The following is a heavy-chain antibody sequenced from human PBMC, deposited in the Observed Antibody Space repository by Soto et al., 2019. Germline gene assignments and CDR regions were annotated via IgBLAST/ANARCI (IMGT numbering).Heavy chain of an antibody. D-gene: IGHD3-22*01. Sequence: QVQLVQSGAEVKKPGSSVKVSCKASGGTFSSYAISWVRQAPGQGLEWMGGIIPIFGTANYAQKFQGRVTTTAGETTSTTYMEMGSLGSEDTAVYYCARGRYDYSSGPGAIDYWGQGNLVTVSS. CDR2: IIPIFGTA. CDR3: ARGRYDYSSGPGAIDY. CDR1: GGTFSSYA. J-gene: IGHJ4*02. V-gene: IGHV1-69*01.